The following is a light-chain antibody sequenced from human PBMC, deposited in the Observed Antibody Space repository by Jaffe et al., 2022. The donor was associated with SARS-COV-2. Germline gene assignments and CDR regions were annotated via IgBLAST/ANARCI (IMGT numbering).Light chain of an antibody. J-gene: IGLJ3*02. V-gene: IGLV2-14*01. CDR2: EVN. CDR1: SSDLGGYDY. CDR3: ISYTNSRTVEGV. Sequence: QSALTQPASVSGSPGQSITISCTGPSSDLGGYDYVSWYQHHPGKPPKLIIYEVNNRPSGVPDRFSGSKSGNTASLTISGLQAEDEADYYCISYTNSRTVEGVFGGGTKLTVL.